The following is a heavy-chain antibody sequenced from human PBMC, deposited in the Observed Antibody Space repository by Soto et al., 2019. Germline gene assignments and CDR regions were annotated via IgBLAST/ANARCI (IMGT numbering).Heavy chain of an antibody. J-gene: IGHJ4*02. V-gene: IGHV3-23*01. CDR1: GFTFSSYA. CDR3: AKPPGLLFDY. CDR2: ISGSGGST. Sequence: EVPLLESGGGLVQPGGSLRLSCAASGFTFSSYAMSWVRQAPGKGLEWVSAISGSGGSTYYADSVKGRFTISGDNSMTPLYRQMNSLRAEDTAVYYCAKPPGLLFDYWGQGTLVTVSS. D-gene: IGHD3-22*01.